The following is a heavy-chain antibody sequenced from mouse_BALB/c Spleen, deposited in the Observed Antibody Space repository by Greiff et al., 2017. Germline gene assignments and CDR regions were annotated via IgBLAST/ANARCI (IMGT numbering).Heavy chain of an antibody. Sequence: QVHVKQSGAELARPGASVKMSCKASGYTFTSYTMHWVKQRPGQGLEWIGYINPSSGYTNYNQKFKDKATLTADKSSSTAYMQLSSLTSEDSAVYYCARGSQLGWFAYWGQGTLVTVSA. J-gene: IGHJ3*01. CDR2: INPSSGYT. CDR1: GYTFTSYT. V-gene: IGHV1-4*01. D-gene: IGHD4-1*02. CDR3: ARGSQLGWFAY.